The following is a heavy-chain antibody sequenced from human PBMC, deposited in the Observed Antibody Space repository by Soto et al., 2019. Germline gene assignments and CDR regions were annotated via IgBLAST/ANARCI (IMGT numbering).Heavy chain of an antibody. CDR1: GGSFSGYY. Sequence: SETLSLTCAVHGGSFSGYYWDWIRQPPGKGLEWIGEVNHGGTSNYNPSLKSRAIISVDTSKNQFSLKLTSVTAEDTGVYYCTTPDLVASGDTWGQGTMVTVSS. CDR3: TTPDLVASGDT. J-gene: IGHJ3*02. CDR2: VNHGGTS. D-gene: IGHD2-8*02. V-gene: IGHV4-34*01.